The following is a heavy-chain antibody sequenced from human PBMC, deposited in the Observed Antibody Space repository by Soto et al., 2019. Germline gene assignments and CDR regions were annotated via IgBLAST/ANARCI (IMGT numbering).Heavy chain of an antibody. CDR1: VDAISSFS. CDR2: TYYSGSA. Sequence: SETLSLTCTVSVDAISSFSWSWIRQPPGKGLEWIGYTYYSGSATYNPSFKSRVTISIDRSEKQFSLKLTSVTAADTAVYFCAGDFGSGSYRFDYWGQGALVTVSS. D-gene: IGHD3-10*01. J-gene: IGHJ4*02. CDR3: AGDFGSGSYRFDY. V-gene: IGHV4-59*01.